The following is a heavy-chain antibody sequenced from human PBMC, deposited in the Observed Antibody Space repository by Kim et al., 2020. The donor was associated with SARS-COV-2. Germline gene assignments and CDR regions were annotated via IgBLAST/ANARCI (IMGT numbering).Heavy chain of an antibody. D-gene: IGHD6-13*01. CDR3: ARDRRSYSSSWWLDYFDY. V-gene: IGHV3-21*01. CDR1: GFTFSSYS. CDR2: ISSSSSYI. Sequence: GGSLRLSCAASGFTFSSYSMNWVRQAPGKGLEWVSSISSSSSYIYYADSVKGRFTISRDNAKNSLYLQMNSLRAEDTAVYYCARDRRSYSSSWWLDYFDYWGQGTLVTVSS. J-gene: IGHJ4*02.